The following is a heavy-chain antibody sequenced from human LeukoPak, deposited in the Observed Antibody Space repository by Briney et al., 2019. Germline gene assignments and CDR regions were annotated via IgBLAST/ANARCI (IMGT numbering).Heavy chain of an antibody. CDR3: ARGGYSYGHKEREFDS. CDR1: GGSFSGYY. J-gene: IGHJ4*02. Sequence: PSETLSLTCAVYGGSFSGYYWSWIRQPPGKGLEWIGEINDSGSANYNPSLKSRVTISADTSKNQFSLKVISLTAADTAVYYCARGGYSYGHKEREFDSWGQGTLVTVSS. V-gene: IGHV4-34*01. D-gene: IGHD5-12*01. CDR2: INDSGSA.